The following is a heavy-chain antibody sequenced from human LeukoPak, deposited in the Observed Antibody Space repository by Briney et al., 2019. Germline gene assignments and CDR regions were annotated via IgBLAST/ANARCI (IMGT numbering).Heavy chain of an antibody. CDR2: IYYSGST. V-gene: IGHV4-30-4*08. Sequence: PSETLSLTCTVSGGSISSGDYYWSWIRQPPGKGLEWIGYIYYSGSTYYNPSLKSRVTISVDTSKNQFSLKLGSVTAADTAVYYCARDRYSSSLAYYFDYWGQGTLVTVSS. CDR1: GGSISSGDYY. J-gene: IGHJ4*02. CDR3: ARDRYSSSLAYYFDY. D-gene: IGHD6-6*01.